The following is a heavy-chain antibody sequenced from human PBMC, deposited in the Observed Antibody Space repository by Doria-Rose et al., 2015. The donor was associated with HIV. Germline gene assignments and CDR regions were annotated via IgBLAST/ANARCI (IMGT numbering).Heavy chain of an antibody. CDR3: ARIKSSRWYHKYYFDF. CDR1: GVSLSSPGMG. D-gene: IGHD6-13*01. J-gene: IGHJ4*02. CDR2: IFSDDER. V-gene: IGHV2-26*01. Sequence: QIALKESGPVLVKPTETLTLTCTVSGVSLSSPGMGVSWIRQPPGKALEWLANIFSDDERSDKPSLKSRLTISRCTSKSQVVLTMTDMDPVDTATYYCARIKSSRWYHKYYFDFWGQGTLVIVSA.